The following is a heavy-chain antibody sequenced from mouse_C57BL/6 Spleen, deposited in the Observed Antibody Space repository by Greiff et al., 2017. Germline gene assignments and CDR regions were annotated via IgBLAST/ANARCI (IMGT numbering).Heavy chain of an antibody. D-gene: IGHD1-1*01. V-gene: IGHV1-72*01. Sequence: QVQLKQPGAELVKPGASVKLSCKASGYTFTSYWMHWVKQRPGRGLEWIGRIDPNSGGTKYNEKFKSKATLTVDKPSSTAYMQLSSLTSEDSAVYYCARSGYGSSYYAMDYWGQGPSVTVSS. CDR1: GYTFTSYW. CDR2: IDPNSGGT. J-gene: IGHJ4*01. CDR3: ARSGYGSSYYAMDY.